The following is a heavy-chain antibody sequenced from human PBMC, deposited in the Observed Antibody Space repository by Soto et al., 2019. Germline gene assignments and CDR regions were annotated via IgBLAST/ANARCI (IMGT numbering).Heavy chain of an antibody. CDR2: IIPIFGTA. J-gene: IGHJ6*02. CDR1: GGTFSSYA. D-gene: IGHD3-10*01. V-gene: IGHV1-69*13. CDR3: ARGAVITMVRGVILYGMDV. Sequence: SVKVCCKASGGTFSSYAISWVRQAPGQGLEWMGGIIPIFGTANYAQKFQGRVTITADESTSTAYMELSSLRSEDTAVYYCARGAVITMVRGVILYGMDVWGQGTTVTVSS.